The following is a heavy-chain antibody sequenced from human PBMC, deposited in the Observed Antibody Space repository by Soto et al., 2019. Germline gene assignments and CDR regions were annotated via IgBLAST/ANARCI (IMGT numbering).Heavy chain of an antibody. J-gene: IGHJ4*02. CDR1: GFGFSDYG. D-gene: IGHD6-19*01. CDR2: IWYDGSQK. CDR3: ARGWFRSGGDFDS. Sequence: QVQLVESGGGVGQPGRSLRLSCAASGFGFSDYGMHWVRQAPGKGLEWVAVIWYDGSQKYYTDSVRGRFTISRDNSKNTLYLQMNSLRAEDTAVYYCARGWFRSGGDFDSWGQGALVSVSS. V-gene: IGHV3-33*01.